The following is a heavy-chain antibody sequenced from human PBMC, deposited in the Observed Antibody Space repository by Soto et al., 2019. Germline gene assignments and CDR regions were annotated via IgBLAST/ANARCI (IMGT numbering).Heavy chain of an antibody. CDR2: IYYSGST. J-gene: IGHJ4*02. CDR1: GGSISSGGYY. CDR3: ARGRSSTSPYPIGY. D-gene: IGHD2-2*01. Sequence: QVQLQESGPGLVKPSQTLSLTCTVSGGSISSGGYYWSWIRQHPGKGLEWIGYIYYSGSTYYNPSPKSRVYISVDTSKNQFSLKLSSVTAADTAVYYCARGRSSTSPYPIGYWGQGTLVTASS. V-gene: IGHV4-31*03.